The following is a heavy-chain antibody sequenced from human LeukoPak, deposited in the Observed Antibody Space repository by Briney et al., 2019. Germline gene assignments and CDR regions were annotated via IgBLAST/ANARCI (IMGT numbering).Heavy chain of an antibody. J-gene: IGHJ4*02. CDR2: IYTSGST. D-gene: IGHD2-15*01. CDR1: GDSISNHY. CDR3: ARMVAATSCFDY. V-gene: IGHV4-4*07. Sequence: SETLSLTCTVSGDSISNHYWSWIRQPAGKGLEWIGRIYTSGSTNYNPSLKSRVTMSVDTSKNQFSLKLSSVTAADTAVYYCARMVAATSCFDYWGQGTLVTVSS.